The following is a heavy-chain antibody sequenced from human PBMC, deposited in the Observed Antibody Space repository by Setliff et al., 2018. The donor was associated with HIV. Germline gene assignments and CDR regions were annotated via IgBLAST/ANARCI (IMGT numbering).Heavy chain of an antibody. V-gene: IGHV4-59*08. CDR2: IYYSGST. Sequence: SETLSLTCTVSGGSISSYYWSWIRQPPGKGLEWIGYIYYSGSTNYNPSLKSRVTISVDTSKNQFSLKLSSVTAADTAVYYCARLGRGTYYYDSSGYLYAFDIWGQGTMITVSS. CDR3: ARLGRGTYYYDSSGYLYAFDI. J-gene: IGHJ3*02. D-gene: IGHD3-22*01. CDR1: GGSISSYY.